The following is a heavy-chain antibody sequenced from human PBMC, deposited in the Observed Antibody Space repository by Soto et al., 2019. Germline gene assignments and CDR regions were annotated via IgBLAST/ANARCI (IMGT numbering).Heavy chain of an antibody. J-gene: IGHJ4*02. Sequence: QVQLVESGGGVVQPGTSLRLSCAASGFSFSKYAMHWVRQASGEGLEWVAVVSNDGSSKYYGDSVKGRFTISRDNSQNTVYLQMNSLRPEDTAVYYGAKDHGEGDRRHLFGDWGKGTLVTVSS. V-gene: IGHV3-30*18. CDR3: AKDHGEGDRRHLFGD. CDR2: VSNDGSSK. CDR1: GFSFSKYA.